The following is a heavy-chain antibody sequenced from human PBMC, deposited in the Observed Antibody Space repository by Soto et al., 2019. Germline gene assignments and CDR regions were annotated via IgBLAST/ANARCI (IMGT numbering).Heavy chain of an antibody. CDR3: ARVSSVGDIAAAGPSGYFDY. Sequence: GASVKVSCKASGYTFTGYYMHWVRQAPGQGLEWMGWINPNSGGTNYAQKFQGWVTMTRDTSISTAYMELSRLRSDDTAVYYCARVSSVGDIAAAGPSGYFDYWGQGTLVTVSS. J-gene: IGHJ4*02. CDR2: INPNSGGT. D-gene: IGHD6-13*01. V-gene: IGHV1-2*04. CDR1: GYTFTGYY.